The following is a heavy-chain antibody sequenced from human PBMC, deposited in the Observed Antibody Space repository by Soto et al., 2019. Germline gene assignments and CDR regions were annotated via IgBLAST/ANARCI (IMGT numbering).Heavy chain of an antibody. V-gene: IGHV1-18*01. CDR2: ISAYNVST. J-gene: IGHJ4*02. D-gene: IGHD4-4*01. Sequence: WAPVKVSCKASGYTFTSYGISWVRQAPGQGLEWMGWISAYNVSTNYAQKLQGRVTMTTDTSTSTAYMELRSLRSNDTAVYYCATGDIYSDSQYWGQGTLVIVSS. CDR3: ATGDIYSDSQY. CDR1: GYTFTSYG.